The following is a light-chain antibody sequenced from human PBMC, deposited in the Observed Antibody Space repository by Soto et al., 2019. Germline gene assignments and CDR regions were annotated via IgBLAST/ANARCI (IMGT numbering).Light chain of an antibody. J-gene: IGKJ4*01. V-gene: IGKV3-11*01. Sequence: DIQLTQSPSTLSSSAGDRATITCRASQSVSSYLAWYQQKPGQAPRLLIYNASTMATGIPARFSGSGSGTAYILTISSRQQEDFAVYYCQQRSKCRCTFGGGTKVEIK. CDR3: QQRSKCRCT. CDR2: NAS. CDR1: QSVSSY.